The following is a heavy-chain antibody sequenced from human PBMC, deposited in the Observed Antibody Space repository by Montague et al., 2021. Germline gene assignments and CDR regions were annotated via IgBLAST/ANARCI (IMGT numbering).Heavy chain of an antibody. Sequence: SLRLSCAASGFTFRSYWMSWVRQAPGKGLEWVASIKQDGSEIYYVDSVKGRLTISRDNAKNSLFLQMNSLRAEDTAVYFCGRDGYSSSAQYCYYGMDVWGQGTTVSVSS. CDR2: IKQDGSEI. CDR1: GFTFRSYW. CDR3: GRDGYSSSAQYCYYGMDV. V-gene: IGHV3-7*01. D-gene: IGHD6-6*01. J-gene: IGHJ6*02.